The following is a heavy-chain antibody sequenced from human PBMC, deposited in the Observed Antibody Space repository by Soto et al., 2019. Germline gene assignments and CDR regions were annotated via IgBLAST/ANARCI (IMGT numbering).Heavy chain of an antibody. J-gene: IGHJ4*02. D-gene: IGHD2-15*01. V-gene: IGHV3-21*01. CDR2: ISSGSSDT. CDR1: GFTFSRVS. Sequence: PGGELILSCDASGFTFSRVSMNWARQVPGKGLEWVASISSGSSDTWYADSVKGRFIISRDNAQNSQFLKMNTLRPEDAAMYYCGRVAYWGQGTQVTVSS. CDR3: GRVAY.